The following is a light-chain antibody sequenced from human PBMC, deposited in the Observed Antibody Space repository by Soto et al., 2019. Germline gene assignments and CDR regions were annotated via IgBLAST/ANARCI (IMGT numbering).Light chain of an antibody. CDR2: AAS. CDR1: QSISSY. CDR3: QQSYSSSIT. V-gene: IGKV1-39*01. J-gene: IGKJ5*01. Sequence: DIQMTQSPSALSASVGDRVTITCRASQSISSYLNWYHQKPGKAPKLLIYAASNLHSGVPSRFSGSGSGTEFTLTISSLHPDDLATYYCQQSYSSSITFGQGTRLEIK.